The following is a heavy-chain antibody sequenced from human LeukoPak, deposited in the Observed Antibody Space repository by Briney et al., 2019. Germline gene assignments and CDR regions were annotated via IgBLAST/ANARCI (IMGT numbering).Heavy chain of an antibody. CDR1: GGSISSGSYY. CDR2: IYTSGST. J-gene: IGHJ4*02. V-gene: IGHV4-61*02. Sequence: PSETLSLTCTVSGGSISSGSYYWSWIWQPAGKGLEWIGRIYTSGSTNYNPSLKSRVTISVDTSKNQFSLKLSSVTAADTAVYYCARDDYYDSSGYYVDYWGQGTLVTVSS. D-gene: IGHD3-22*01. CDR3: ARDDYYDSSGYYVDY.